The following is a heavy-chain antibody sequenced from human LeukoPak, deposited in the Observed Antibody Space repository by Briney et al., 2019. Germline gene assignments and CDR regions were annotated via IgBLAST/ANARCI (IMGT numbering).Heavy chain of an antibody. V-gene: IGHV4-4*02. Sequence: PSETLSLTCAVSGGSISSGNWWTWVRQPPGKGLEWIGEIYHSGSTTYNPSLRSRVSIAVDKSRNHFSLKLNSVTAADTAVYYCSSRGMTALTTGTLDPWGQGTLVTVSS. CDR2: IYHSGST. CDR1: GGSISSGNW. D-gene: IGHD4-17*01. CDR3: SSRGMTALTTGTLDP. J-gene: IGHJ5*02.